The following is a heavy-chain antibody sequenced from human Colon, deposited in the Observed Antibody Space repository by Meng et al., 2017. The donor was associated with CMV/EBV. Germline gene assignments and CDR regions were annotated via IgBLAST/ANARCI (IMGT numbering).Heavy chain of an antibody. CDR3: AREGGSYSY. D-gene: IGHD1-26*01. Sequence: GESLKISCAVSGFTFSRKWMHWVRQDAGKGLEWVANIKQDGSEKYYVDSVKGRFTISRDNAKNSLYLQMNSLRAEDTAVYYCAREGGSYSYWGQGTLVTVSS. J-gene: IGHJ4*02. V-gene: IGHV3-7*01. CDR1: GFTFSRKW. CDR2: IKQDGSEK.